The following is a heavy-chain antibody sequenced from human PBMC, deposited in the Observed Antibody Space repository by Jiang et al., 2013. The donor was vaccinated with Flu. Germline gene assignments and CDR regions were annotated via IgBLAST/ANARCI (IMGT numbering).Heavy chain of an antibody. D-gene: IGHD3-10*01. V-gene: IGHV3-9*01. CDR1: GFTFDDYA. J-gene: IGHJ4*02. CDR3: AKVEWFGDSYYFDY. CDR2: VSWNGGDT. Sequence: QLLEVWGRLGTACGSLRLVCSASGFTFDDYAMHWVRQAPGKGLEWVSSVSWNGGDTDYADSVKGRFTISRDNAKNSLFLQMNSLRTEDTALYYCAKVEWFGDSYYFDYWGQGALVTVSS.